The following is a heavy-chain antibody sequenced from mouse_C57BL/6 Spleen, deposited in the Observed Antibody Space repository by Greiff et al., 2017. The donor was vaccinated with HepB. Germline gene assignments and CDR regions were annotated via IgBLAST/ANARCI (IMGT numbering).Heavy chain of an antibody. D-gene: IGHD2-14*01. CDR2: ISYDGSN. CDR1: GYSITSGYY. CDR3: ARDRDRRAMDY. J-gene: IGHJ4*01. Sequence: EVQLQQSGPGLVKPSQSLSLTCSVTGYSITSGYYWNWIRQFPGNKLEWMGYISYDGSNNYNPSLKNRISITRDTSKNQFFLKLNSVTTEDTATYYCARDRDRRAMDYWGQGTSVTVSS. V-gene: IGHV3-6*01.